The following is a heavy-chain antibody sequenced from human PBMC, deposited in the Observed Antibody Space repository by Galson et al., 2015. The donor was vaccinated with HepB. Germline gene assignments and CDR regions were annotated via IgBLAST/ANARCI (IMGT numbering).Heavy chain of an antibody. Sequence: SLRLSCAASGFTFSSYTMSWVRQTPGKGLQWVSYISTNGATIYYADSVKGRFTVARDNSQSTLYLHMNSLRVEDTAVYYCVSSGGYNYWEDDFDYWGQGTLVTVSS. CDR2: ISTNGATI. D-gene: IGHD5-24*01. V-gene: IGHV3-48*01. CDR3: VSSGGYNYWEDDFDY. J-gene: IGHJ4*02. CDR1: GFTFSSYT.